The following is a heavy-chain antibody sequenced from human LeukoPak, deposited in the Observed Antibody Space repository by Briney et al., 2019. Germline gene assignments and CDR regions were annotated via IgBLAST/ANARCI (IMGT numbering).Heavy chain of an antibody. V-gene: IGHV1-69*05. CDR3: ARAGLEMATITSFDY. D-gene: IGHD5-24*01. J-gene: IGHJ4*02. CDR2: IIPIFGTA. Sequence: ASVKVSCKASGGTFSSYAISWVRQAPGQGLEWMGGIIPIFGTANYAQKFRGRVTITTDESTSTAYMELSSLRSEDTAVYYCARAGLEMATITSFDYWGQGTLVTVSS. CDR1: GGTFSSYA.